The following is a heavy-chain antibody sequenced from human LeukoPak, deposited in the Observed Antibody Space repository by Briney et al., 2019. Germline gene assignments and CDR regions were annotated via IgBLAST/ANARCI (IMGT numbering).Heavy chain of an antibody. Sequence: SETLSLTCTVSGYSISSGYYWGWIRQPPGKGLEWIGSIYHSGSTYYNPSLKSRVTISVDTSKNQFSLKLSSVTAADTAVYYCARTGVWFGETFDYWGQGTLVTVSS. CDR2: IYHSGST. CDR1: GYSISSGYY. CDR3: ARTGVWFGETFDY. V-gene: IGHV4-38-2*02. J-gene: IGHJ4*02. D-gene: IGHD3-10*01.